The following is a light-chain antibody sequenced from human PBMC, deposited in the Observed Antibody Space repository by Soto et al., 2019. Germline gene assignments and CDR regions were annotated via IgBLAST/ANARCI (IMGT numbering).Light chain of an antibody. CDR3: SSYTSSSTYV. Sequence: QSALTQPASEAGSPGQSITISCTGTNSDVGGYNYVSWYQQHPGKAPKLMICDVSNRPSGVSNRFSGSKSGNTASLTISGLQAEDEADYYCSSYTSSSTYVFGTGTKLTVL. CDR2: DVS. V-gene: IGLV2-14*03. J-gene: IGLJ1*01. CDR1: NSDVGGYNY.